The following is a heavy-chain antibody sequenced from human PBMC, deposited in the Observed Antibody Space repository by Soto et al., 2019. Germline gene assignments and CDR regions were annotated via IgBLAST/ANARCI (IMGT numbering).Heavy chain of an antibody. Sequence: QVQLQQSGPGLVKPSETLSLTCTVSSGPSSSHNWGWIRQPPGRGLEWIGYAYYTGGTSYNPSLNRRIPISADSTTNHISLTLGSVTAADTAVYYCVRQGIGNLHGLVDVWGQGTTVSVSS. J-gene: IGHJ6*02. D-gene: IGHD1-1*01. CDR2: AYYTGGT. CDR3: VRQGIGNLHGLVDV. CDR1: SGPSSSHN. V-gene: IGHV4-59*08.